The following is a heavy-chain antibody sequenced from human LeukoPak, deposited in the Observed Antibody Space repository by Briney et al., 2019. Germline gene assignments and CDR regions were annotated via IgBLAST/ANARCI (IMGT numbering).Heavy chain of an antibody. Sequence: SETLSLTCTVPGGSISSYYWSWIRQPAGKGLEWIGRIYTSGSTNYNPSLKSRVTMSVDTSKNQFSLKLSSVTAADTAVYYCARGRVDTMIVVSPSYGYWGQGSLVTVSS. CDR3: ARGRVDTMIVVSPSYGY. J-gene: IGHJ4*02. D-gene: IGHD3-22*01. CDR1: GGSISSYY. V-gene: IGHV4-4*07. CDR2: IYTSGST.